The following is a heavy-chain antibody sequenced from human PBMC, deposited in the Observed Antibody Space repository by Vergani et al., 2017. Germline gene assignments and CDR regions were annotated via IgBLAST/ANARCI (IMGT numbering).Heavy chain of an antibody. CDR2: INPKTGDT. J-gene: IGHJ4*02. CDR1: GYTFSNYY. CDR3: ARDPRALLGGDF. V-gene: IGHV1-2*02. Sequence: QVQVVQSGAEVKKSGASVKVSCKTSGYTFSNYYMHWVRQAPGQGLEWMGWINPKTGDTNSAQNFQGRITLTRDTSISTAYMELSRLRSDDTALYYCARDPRALLGGDFWGQGTLVTVSS. D-gene: IGHD3-16*01.